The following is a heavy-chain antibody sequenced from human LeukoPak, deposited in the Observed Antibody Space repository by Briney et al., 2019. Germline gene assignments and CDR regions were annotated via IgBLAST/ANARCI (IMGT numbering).Heavy chain of an antibody. CDR3: ARGLGTYYYYYMDV. Sequence: SETLSLTCSVSGDSISSSYWSWIRQPPGKGLEWIGSIYYSGSTYYNPSLKSRVTISVDTSKNQFSLKLSSVTAADTAVYYCARGLGTYYYYYMDVWGKGTTVTVSS. CDR1: GDSISSSY. V-gene: IGHV4-59*05. CDR2: IYYSGST. J-gene: IGHJ6*03. D-gene: IGHD5/OR15-5a*01.